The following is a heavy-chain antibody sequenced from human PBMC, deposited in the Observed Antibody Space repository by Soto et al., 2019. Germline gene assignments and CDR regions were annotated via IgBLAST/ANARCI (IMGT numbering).Heavy chain of an antibody. J-gene: IGHJ3*02. D-gene: IGHD1-26*01. CDR2: IYSSGST. Sequence: SETLSLTCPVSGGSISSSSYYWGWIRQPPGKGLEWIGTIYSSGSTYYNPSLKSRVTISVDTSKNQFSLKLSSVTAADTAVYYCARQGSGSYNAFDIWGQGTVVTVSS. CDR3: ARQGSGSYNAFDI. V-gene: IGHV4-39*01. CDR1: GGSISSSSYY.